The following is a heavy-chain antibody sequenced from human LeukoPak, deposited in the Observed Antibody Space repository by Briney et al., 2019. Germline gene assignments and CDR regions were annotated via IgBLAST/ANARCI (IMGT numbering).Heavy chain of an antibody. CDR1: GYTFTSYG. Sequence: GASVKVSCKASGYTFTSYGISWVRQAPGQGLEWMGWISAYNGNTNYAQKLQGRVTMTTDTSTSTAHMELRSLRSDDTAVYYCARVPYSYGCFDYWGQGTLVTVSS. J-gene: IGHJ4*02. D-gene: IGHD5-18*01. CDR2: ISAYNGNT. V-gene: IGHV1-18*01. CDR3: ARVPYSYGCFDY.